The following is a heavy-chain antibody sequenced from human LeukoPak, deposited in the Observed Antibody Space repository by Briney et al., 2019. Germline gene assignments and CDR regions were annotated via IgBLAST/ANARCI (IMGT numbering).Heavy chain of an antibody. CDR1: GVSISGFV. V-gene: IGHV4-59*08. J-gene: IGHJ4*02. CDR3: ARLTKGEQWLAYYFDY. CDR2: IYDTGTPT. D-gene: IGHD6-19*01. Sequence: KTSETLSLTCTVSGVSISGFVWSWIRQPPGEGLDYIGFIYDTGTPTNYNPLLKSRVTLSVDTSKNQFSLKMNSVTAADTAVYYCARLTKGEQWLAYYFDYWGQGALVTVSS.